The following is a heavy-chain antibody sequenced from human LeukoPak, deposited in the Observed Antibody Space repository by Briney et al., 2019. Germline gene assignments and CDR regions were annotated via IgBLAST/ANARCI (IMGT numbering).Heavy chain of an antibody. J-gene: IGHJ4*02. CDR3: ARGYYYFDY. D-gene: IGHD3-22*01. CDR2: IYPGDSDT. V-gene: IGHV5-51*01. Sequence: GESLKISCKGSGYSFTTYWIGWVRQMPGKGLEWMGIIYPGDSDTKTGPSFQGQVTISADRSISAAYLQWSSLKASDTAMYYCARGYYYFDYWGQGTLVTVSS. CDR1: GYSFTTYW.